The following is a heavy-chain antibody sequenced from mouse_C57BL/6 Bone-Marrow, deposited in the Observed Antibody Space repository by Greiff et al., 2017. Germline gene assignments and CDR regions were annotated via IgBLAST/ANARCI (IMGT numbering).Heavy chain of an antibody. Sequence: EVQLVESGPGLVKPSQSLSLTCSVTGYSITSGYYWNWIRQFPGNKLEWMGYISYDGSNNYNPSLKNRISITLATSKNQFFLKLNSVTTDDTATYYFSLSGIAWFAYWGQGTLVTVSA. D-gene: IGHD3-2*02. CDR3: SLSGIAWFAY. CDR2: ISYDGSN. V-gene: IGHV3-6*01. J-gene: IGHJ3*01. CDR1: GYSITSGYY.